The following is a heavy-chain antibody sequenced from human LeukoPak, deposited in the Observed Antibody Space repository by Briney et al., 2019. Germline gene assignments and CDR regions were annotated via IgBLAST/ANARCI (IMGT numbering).Heavy chain of an antibody. V-gene: IGHV3-23*01. Sequence: GGSLRLSCAASGFTFSTYAMTWVRQAPGKGLEWVSGINNNGGDIYYADSVKGRFTISRDNSKNTLYLQMNSLRAEDTAVYYCARERSGYYKFDQWGQGTLVTVCS. CDR3: ARERSGYYKFDQ. CDR1: GFTFSTYA. CDR2: INNNGGDI. D-gene: IGHD3-3*01. J-gene: IGHJ4*02.